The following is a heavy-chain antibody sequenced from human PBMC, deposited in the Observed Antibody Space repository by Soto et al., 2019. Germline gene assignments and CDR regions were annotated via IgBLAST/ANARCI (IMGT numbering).Heavy chain of an antibody. J-gene: IGHJ5*02. V-gene: IGHV4-30-2*01. CDR2: IYHSGST. D-gene: IGHD3-3*01. CDR3: ARAPHAPDSSWFDP. Sequence: QLQLQESGSGLVKPSQTLSLTCAVSGGSISSGGYSWSWIRQPPGKGLEWIGYIYHSGSTYYNPSLMSRVTISVDRSKNQFSLKLSSVTAADTAVYYCARAPHAPDSSWFDPWGQGTLVTVSS. CDR1: GGSISSGGYS.